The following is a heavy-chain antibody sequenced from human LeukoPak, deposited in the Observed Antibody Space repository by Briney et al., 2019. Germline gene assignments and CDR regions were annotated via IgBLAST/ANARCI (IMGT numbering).Heavy chain of an antibody. J-gene: IGHJ5*02. D-gene: IGHD4-23*01. Sequence: GGSLRLSCAASGFTFSTYWMTWVRQAPGKGLEWVANIKQDGSEKYYVDSVRGRFTISRDNAKNSLCLQMNSLRAEDTAVYYCARGYGGYLSWGQGTLVTVSS. V-gene: IGHV3-7*04. CDR2: IKQDGSEK. CDR3: ARGYGGYLS. CDR1: GFTFSTYW.